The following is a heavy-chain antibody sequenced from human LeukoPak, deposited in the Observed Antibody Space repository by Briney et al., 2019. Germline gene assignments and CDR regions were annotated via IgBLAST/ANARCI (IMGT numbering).Heavy chain of an antibody. Sequence: SETLSLTCAVSGGSISSGDYSWSWRRQPRGRGVEGIGYIWHSGHTNYNPSLRSRVTISLARSNSQFSLRLSSVTAADTAVYYCARAREGMATAGSYFDYWGQGTLVTVSS. CDR1: GGSISSGDYS. D-gene: IGHD6-13*01. CDR2: IWHSGHT. J-gene: IGHJ4*02. V-gene: IGHV4-30-2*01. CDR3: ARAREGMATAGSYFDY.